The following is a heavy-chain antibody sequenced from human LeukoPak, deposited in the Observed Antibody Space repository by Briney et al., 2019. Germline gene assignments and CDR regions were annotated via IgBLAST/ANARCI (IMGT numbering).Heavy chain of an antibody. Sequence: SETLSLTCAVYGGSFSDYYWSWIRQPPGKGLEWIGEINHSGSTNYNPSLKSRVTMSVDTSKNQFSLKLSSVTAADTAVYYCARTKKMATSAYYYFGMDVWGQGTTVTVSS. J-gene: IGHJ6*02. CDR3: ARTKKMATSAYYYFGMDV. V-gene: IGHV4-34*01. CDR1: GGSFSDYY. CDR2: INHSGST. D-gene: IGHD5-24*01.